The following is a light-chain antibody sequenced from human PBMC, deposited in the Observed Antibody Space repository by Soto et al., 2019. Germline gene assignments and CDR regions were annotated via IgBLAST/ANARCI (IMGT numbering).Light chain of an antibody. CDR1: QSVSSSY. V-gene: IGKV3D-20*02. J-gene: IGKJ4*01. CDR3: QQRSNWLT. Sequence: EIVMTQSPATLSVSPGERATLSCRASQSVSSSYLAWYQQKPGQAPRLLIYGASSRATGIPARFSGSGSGTDFTLTISSLEPEDFAVYYCQQRSNWLTFGGGTKVDIK. CDR2: GAS.